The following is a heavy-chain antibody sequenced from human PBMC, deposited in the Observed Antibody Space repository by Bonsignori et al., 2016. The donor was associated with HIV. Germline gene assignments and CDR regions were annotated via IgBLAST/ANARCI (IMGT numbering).Heavy chain of an antibody. D-gene: IGHD1-26*01. V-gene: IGHV3-30*02. Sequence: WIRQPPGKGLEWVAFIRYDGSNKYYADSVKGRFTISRDNSKNTLYLQMNSLRAEDTAVYYCANIRYSGSYGPDYWGQGTLVTVSS. CDR2: IRYDGSNK. CDR3: ANIRYSGSYGPDY. J-gene: IGHJ4*02.